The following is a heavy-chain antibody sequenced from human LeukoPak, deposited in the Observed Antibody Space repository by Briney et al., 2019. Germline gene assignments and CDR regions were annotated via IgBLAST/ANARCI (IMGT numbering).Heavy chain of an antibody. V-gene: IGHV4-39*01. J-gene: IGHJ4*02. CDR2: ICSSGNT. Sequence: SETLSLTCTVSGGSISTTNYYWGWIRQPPGRDLEWIGSICSSGNTYYNPSLESRVTISVDTSKNQFSLRLSSVTAADTAVYYCPRHAYYSDSSGYYYDSSGYYYYFDYWGQGTLVTVSS. CDR1: GGSISTTNYY. D-gene: IGHD3-22*01. CDR3: PRHAYYSDSSGYYYDSSGYYYYFDY.